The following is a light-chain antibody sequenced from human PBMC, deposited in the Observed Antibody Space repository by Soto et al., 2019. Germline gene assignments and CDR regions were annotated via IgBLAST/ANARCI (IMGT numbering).Light chain of an antibody. J-gene: IGKJ1*01. CDR1: QSLSSNF. CDR3: QQSYSSPPT. Sequence: DIVLTQSPGTLSFSPGERATLSCTASQSLSSNFLAWYQQKPGQAPRLLIYDTSSRATGIPDRFSGSGSGTDFTLTISSLQPEDFATYYCQQSYSSPPTFGQGTKVDIK. CDR2: DTS. V-gene: IGKV3D-20*02.